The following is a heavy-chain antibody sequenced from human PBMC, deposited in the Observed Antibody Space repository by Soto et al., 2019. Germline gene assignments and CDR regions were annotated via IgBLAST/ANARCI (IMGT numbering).Heavy chain of an antibody. CDR2: IIPIFGTA. CDR3: ARVEERGYSYGYVG. CDR1: GVRMSIDL. Sequence: VCCKASGVRMSIDLVGRGRKATGQGLEWMGGIIPIFGTANYAQKFQGRVTITADESTSTAYMEQSSLRSEDTAVYYCARVEERGYSYGYVGWGQGTLVTVSS. V-gene: IGHV1-69*01. J-gene: IGHJ4*02. D-gene: IGHD5-18*01.